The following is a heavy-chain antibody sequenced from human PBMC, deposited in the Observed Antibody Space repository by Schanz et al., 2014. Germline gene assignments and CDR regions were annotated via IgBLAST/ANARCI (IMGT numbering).Heavy chain of an antibody. CDR3: ARRNFYDKSAAFDY. D-gene: IGHD3-9*01. V-gene: IGHV3-72*01. Sequence: VQLVESGGGVVQPGRSLRLSCAASGFTFSRFGMHWVRQAPGKGPEWVGHSRNKGHSYTSEYAASVKGRFTISRDESESSLYLQMDSLKTEDTAVYYCARRNFYDKSAAFDYWGQGSLVTVSS. J-gene: IGHJ4*02. CDR1: GFTFSRFG. CDR2: SRNKGHSYTS.